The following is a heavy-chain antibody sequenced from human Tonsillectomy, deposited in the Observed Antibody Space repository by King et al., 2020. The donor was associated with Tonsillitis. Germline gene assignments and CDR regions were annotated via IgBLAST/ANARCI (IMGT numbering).Heavy chain of an antibody. CDR1: GGSISSYY. CDR3: ATWGYDSSGYYYDYFDY. J-gene: IGHJ4*02. CDR2: IYTSGST. D-gene: IGHD3-22*01. Sequence: QLQESGPGLVKPSETLSLTCTVSGGSISSYYWSWIRQPAGKGLEWIVRIYTSGSTNYNPSLKSRVTMSVDTSKNQFSLKLSSVTAADTAVYYCATWGYDSSGYYYDYFDYWGQGTLVTVSS. V-gene: IGHV4-4*07.